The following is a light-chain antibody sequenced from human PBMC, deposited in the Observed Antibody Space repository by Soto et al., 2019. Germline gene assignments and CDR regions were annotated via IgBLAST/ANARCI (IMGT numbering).Light chain of an antibody. CDR2: AAS. Sequence: DIQMTQSPSSVSASVGDRVTITCRASQSISSWLAWYQQKPGTVPKLLIYAASSLQSGVPSRFSGSGAGTEFTLTITSLQPEDSGTYYCQQGDSFPITFGQGTRLEIK. CDR1: QSISSW. CDR3: QQGDSFPIT. J-gene: IGKJ5*01. V-gene: IGKV1-12*01.